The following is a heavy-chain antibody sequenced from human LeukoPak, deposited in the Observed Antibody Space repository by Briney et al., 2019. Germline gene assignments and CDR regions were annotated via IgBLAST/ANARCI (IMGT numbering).Heavy chain of an antibody. V-gene: IGHV3-69-1*01. D-gene: IGHD3-10*01. Sequence: GGSLRLSCAASGFTFSTYTMNWVRQAPGKGLEWVSTVSDSSDVHYSDSVKGRFTISRDNARNSLYLQMNSLRAEDTAVYYCAREWQDGYYFDYWGQGTLVTVSS. J-gene: IGHJ4*02. CDR3: AREWQDGYYFDY. CDR2: VSDSSDV. CDR1: GFTFSTYT.